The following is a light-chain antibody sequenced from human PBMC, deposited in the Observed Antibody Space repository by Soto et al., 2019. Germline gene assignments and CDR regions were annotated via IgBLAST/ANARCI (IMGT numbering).Light chain of an antibody. CDR2: AAS. Sequence: DLQMTQSPSAMSASVGDRVNITCRASQGISYYLAWFQLKPVKVPKRLMYAASTLQSGVPSRFSGSGSGTEFTLTISSLQPEYFATYYYLRHYLYPVTFGQGTKVEFK. CDR1: QGISYY. CDR3: LRHYLYPVT. V-gene: IGKV1-17*03. J-gene: IGKJ1*01.